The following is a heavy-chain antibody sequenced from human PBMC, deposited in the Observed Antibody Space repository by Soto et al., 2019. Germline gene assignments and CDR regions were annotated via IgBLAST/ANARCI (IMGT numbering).Heavy chain of an antibody. J-gene: IGHJ3*02. CDR1: RFTFSSYT. CDR2: ISSSTTYI. D-gene: IGHD3-22*01. V-gene: IGHV3-21*03. Sequence: GGSLRLSCSASRFTFSSYTMNWVRQAPGKGLEWVSSISSSTTYIYYADSVKGRFTISRDNAKNSLYLQVNSLRAEDTAVYYCARDFDSSGYYGPVGAFDIWGQGTMVTVS. CDR3: ARDFDSSGYYGPVGAFDI.